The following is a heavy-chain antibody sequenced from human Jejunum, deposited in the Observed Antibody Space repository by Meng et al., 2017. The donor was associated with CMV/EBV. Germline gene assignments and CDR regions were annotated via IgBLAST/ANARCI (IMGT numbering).Heavy chain of an antibody. CDR2: TYYRSKWYN. CDR3: ARADSGGRSFDY. J-gene: IGHJ4*02. CDR1: DSVSSNSAA. D-gene: IGHD6-19*01. V-gene: IGHV6-1*01. Sequence: DSVSSNSAAWHWIRQSPSRGLESLGRTYYRSKWYNDYSVSVKSRVTINSDTSKNQFSLQLNSLTPEDTAVYYCARADSGGRSFDYWGQGTLVTVSS.